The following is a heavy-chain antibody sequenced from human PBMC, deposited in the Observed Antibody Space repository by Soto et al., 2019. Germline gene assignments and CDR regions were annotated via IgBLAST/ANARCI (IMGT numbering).Heavy chain of an antibody. J-gene: IGHJ4*02. CDR1: GYTFTNYP. D-gene: IGHD5-12*01. CDR3: ARPGYCGSGYYCHYDF. CDR2: INAGNGNT. Sequence: QVVQSGAEEKRPGASVKVSCKASGYTFTNYPIHWVRQAPGQRLEWMGWINAGNGNTEYSQKFQGRLTITRDTPATTAYMELSSLESEDTAVYYCARPGYCGSGYYCHYDFWGPGTLVTVSS. V-gene: IGHV1-3*05.